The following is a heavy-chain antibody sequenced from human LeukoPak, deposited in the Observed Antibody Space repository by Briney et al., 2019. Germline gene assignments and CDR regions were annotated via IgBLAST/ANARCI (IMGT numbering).Heavy chain of an antibody. D-gene: IGHD1-26*01. CDR2: IYYSGSA. J-gene: IGHJ3*02. Sequence: SETLSLTCTVSGGSISSSSYYWGWIRQPPGKGLEWIGSIYYSGSAYYNPSLKSRVTISVGTSKNQFSLKLSSVTAADTAVYYCARVAVRANTDAFDIWGQGTMVTVSS. V-gene: IGHV4-39*07. CDR1: GGSISSSSYY. CDR3: ARVAVRANTDAFDI.